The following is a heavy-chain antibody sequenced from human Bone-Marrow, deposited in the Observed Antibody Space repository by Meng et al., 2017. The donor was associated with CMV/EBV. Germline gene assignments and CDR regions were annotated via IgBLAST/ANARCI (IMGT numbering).Heavy chain of an antibody. CDR1: GGSISSGDYY. Sequence: SETLSLTCTVSGGSISSGDYYWSWIRQPPGKGLEWIGYIYYSGSTYYNPSLKSRVTISVDTSKNQFSLKLSSVTAADTAVYYCARADIVVVPAAIKGNWFDPWGQGTLVTFYS. V-gene: IGHV4-30-4*08. D-gene: IGHD2-2*02. CDR3: ARADIVVVPAAIKGNWFDP. CDR2: IYYSGST. J-gene: IGHJ5*02.